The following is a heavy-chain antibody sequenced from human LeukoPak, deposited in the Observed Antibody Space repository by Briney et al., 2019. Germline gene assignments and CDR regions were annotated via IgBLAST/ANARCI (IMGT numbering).Heavy chain of an antibody. CDR3: ARSPTKRVTEDY. V-gene: IGHV1-46*01. D-gene: IGHD5-18*01. CDR2: MNLSGGYT. J-gene: IGHJ4*02. CDR1: GYTFTTYY. Sequence: ASVKVSCKASGYTFTTYYMHWLRQAPGQGLEWMGIMNLSGGYTTYPQKFQGRLTMTRDMSTSNVYMELSSLRPADTAVYYFARSPTKRVTEDYWGQGTLVTVSS.